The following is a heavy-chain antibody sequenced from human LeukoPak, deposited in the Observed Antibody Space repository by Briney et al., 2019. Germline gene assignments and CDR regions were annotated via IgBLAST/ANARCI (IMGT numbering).Heavy chain of an antibody. V-gene: IGHV3-23*01. CDR3: AKSVSSGSYYNNDY. D-gene: IGHD3-10*01. Sequence: PGGSLRLSCAASGFIFSSYAMTWVRQAPGQGLEWVSGIISGGSTYYADSVKGRFTISRDNSKNTLYVQMNSLRAEDTAVYYCAKSVSSGSYYNNDYWGQGTLATVSS. J-gene: IGHJ4*02. CDR2: IISGGST. CDR1: GFIFSSYA.